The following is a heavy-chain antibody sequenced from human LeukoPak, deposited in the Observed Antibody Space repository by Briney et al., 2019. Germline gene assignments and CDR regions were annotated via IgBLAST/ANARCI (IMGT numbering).Heavy chain of an antibody. J-gene: IGHJ4*02. D-gene: IGHD5-18*01. Sequence: PGGSLRLSCAASGFTFSSYRMNWVRQAPGKGLEWVSYISSSSSTIYYADSVKGRFTISRDNAKNSLYLQMNSLRDEDTAVYYCASLYSYGFPVPFDYWGQGTLVTVSS. V-gene: IGHV3-48*02. CDR1: GFTFSSYR. CDR2: ISSSSSTI. CDR3: ASLYSYGFPVPFDY.